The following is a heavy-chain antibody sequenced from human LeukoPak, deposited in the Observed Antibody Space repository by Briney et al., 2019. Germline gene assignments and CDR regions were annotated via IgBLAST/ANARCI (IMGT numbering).Heavy chain of an antibody. V-gene: IGHV3-74*01. J-gene: IGHJ4*02. CDR3: ARGARGSGTASDY. CDR1: GFTFSSYG. Sequence: GGSLRLSCAASGFTFSSYGMSWVRQAPGKGLVWVSRINSDGSSTNYADSVKGRFTISRDNAKNTLHLQMNSLRAEDTAVYYCARGARGSGTASDYWGQGTLVTVSS. CDR2: INSDGSST. D-gene: IGHD3-10*01.